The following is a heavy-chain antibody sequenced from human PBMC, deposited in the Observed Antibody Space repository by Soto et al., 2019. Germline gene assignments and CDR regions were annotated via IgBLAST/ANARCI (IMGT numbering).Heavy chain of an antibody. CDR1: GFTFSSYW. D-gene: IGHD1-26*01. CDR3: ARYSIVGNRGYYYGMDV. V-gene: IGHV3-7*01. CDR2: IKQDGSEK. J-gene: IGHJ6*02. Sequence: GGSLRLSCAASGFTFSSYWMSWVRQAPGKGLEWVANIKQDGSEKYYVDSVKGRFTISRDNAKNSLYLQMNSLRAEDTAVYYCARYSIVGNRGYYYGMDVWGQGTTVTVSS.